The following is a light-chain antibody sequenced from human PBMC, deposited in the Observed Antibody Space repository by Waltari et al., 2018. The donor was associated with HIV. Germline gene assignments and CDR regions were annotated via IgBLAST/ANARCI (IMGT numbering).Light chain of an antibody. J-gene: IGLJ3*02. CDR3: SSYSTSNSLVM. CDR2: DVT. Sequence: QSALTQPASVSGSPGQSITIPCTGTSGDVGFHNYVSWYQQHPGKAPQLMIYDVTNRPSGISTRFSGSKSGNTASLTISGLQADDEADYYCSSYSTSNSLVMFGGGTKLTVL. CDR1: SGDVGFHNY. V-gene: IGLV2-14*03.